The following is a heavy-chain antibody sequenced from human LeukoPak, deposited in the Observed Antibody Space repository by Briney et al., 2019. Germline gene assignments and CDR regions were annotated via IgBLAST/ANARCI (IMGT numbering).Heavy chain of an antibody. CDR2: ISGSGGST. V-gene: IGHV3-23*01. D-gene: IGHD1-26*01. CDR1: GFTFSSYA. Sequence: GGSLRLSCAASGFTFSSYAMSWVRHAPGKGLEWVSAISGSGGSTYYADSVKGRFTISRDNSKNTLYLQMNRLRAEDTAVYYCAKDASYYPSFDYWGQGTLVTVSS. CDR3: AKDASYYPSFDY. J-gene: IGHJ4*02.